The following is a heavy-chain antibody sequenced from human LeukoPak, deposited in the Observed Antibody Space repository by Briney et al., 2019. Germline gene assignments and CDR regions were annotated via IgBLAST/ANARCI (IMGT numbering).Heavy chain of an antibody. CDR2: ISGSGGST. CDR3: AKDKDLAYCGGDCYPAAFDI. J-gene: IGHJ3*02. CDR1: GFTFSSYA. V-gene: IGHV3-23*01. Sequence: PGGSLRLSCAAYGFTFSSYAMSWVRQAPGKGLEWVSAISGSGGSTYYADSVKGRFTISRDNSKNTLYLQMNSLRAEDTAVYYCAKDKDLAYCGGDCYPAAFDIWGQGTMVTVSS. D-gene: IGHD2-21*02.